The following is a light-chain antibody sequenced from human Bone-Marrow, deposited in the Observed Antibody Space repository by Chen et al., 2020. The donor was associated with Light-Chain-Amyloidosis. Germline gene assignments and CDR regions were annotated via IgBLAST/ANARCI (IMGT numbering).Light chain of an antibody. CDR2: DAS. J-gene: IGKJ3*01. V-gene: IGKV1-33*01. CDR3: QQFDNLPRT. Sequence: DLQMTQSPSSLSASVGDRVTITCQASQDISSFVNWYQQTPGKAPKLLIYDASHLETGVPSRFSGSGSGTDFTFTISSLQPEDIATYYCQQFDNLPRTFGPGTKVDLK. CDR1: QDISSF.